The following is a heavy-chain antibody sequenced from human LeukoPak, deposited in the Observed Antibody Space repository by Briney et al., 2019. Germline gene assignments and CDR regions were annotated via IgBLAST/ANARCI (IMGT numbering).Heavy chain of an antibody. CDR2: ISSSSDYI. J-gene: IGHJ6*04. V-gene: IGHV3-21*01. Sequence: GGSLRLSCAASGFSFISYSMNWVRQAPGKGLEWVSSISSSSDYIYHADSVKGRFTISRDNPKKSLYLQMNSLRAEDTAVYYCAELGITMIGGVWGKGTTVTISS. D-gene: IGHD3-10*02. CDR1: GFSFISYS. CDR3: AELGITMIGGV.